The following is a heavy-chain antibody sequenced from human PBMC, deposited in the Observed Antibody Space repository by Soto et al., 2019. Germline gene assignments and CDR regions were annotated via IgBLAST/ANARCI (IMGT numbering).Heavy chain of an antibody. V-gene: IGHV3-7*01. CDR2: IKQDGSEK. Sequence: EVQLVESGGGLVQPGGSLRLSCAASGFTFSSYWMSWVRQAPGKGLEWVANIKQDGSEKYYVDSVKGRFTISRDNAKNSLYRKINSLRAEDTAVYYCARDQEYGDYSPPPVYWAQGTLVTVSS. CDR3: ARDQEYGDYSPPPVY. D-gene: IGHD4-17*01. J-gene: IGHJ4*02. CDR1: GFTFSSYW.